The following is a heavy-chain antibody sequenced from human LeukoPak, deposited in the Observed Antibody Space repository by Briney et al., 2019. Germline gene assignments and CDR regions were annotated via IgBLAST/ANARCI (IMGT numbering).Heavy chain of an antibody. V-gene: IGHV1-69*13. Sequence: GASVKVSCKASGGTFSSYAISWVRQAPGQGLEWMGGVIPIFGTANYAQKFQGRVTITADESTSTAYMELSSLRSEDTAVYYCAKATSTLYYYYGMDVWGQGTTVTVSS. J-gene: IGHJ6*02. CDR1: GGTFSSYA. D-gene: IGHD2-2*01. CDR3: AKATSTLYYYYGMDV. CDR2: VIPIFGTA.